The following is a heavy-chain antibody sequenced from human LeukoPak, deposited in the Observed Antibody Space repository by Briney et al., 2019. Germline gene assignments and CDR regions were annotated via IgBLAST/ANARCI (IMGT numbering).Heavy chain of an antibody. CDR3: VRGMDV. Sequence: GGCLRLSCAASGFTFNTYWMTWVRQARGKGLEWVANIKQDGSDKRYVDSVKGRFTISRDNAKNSLYLQVNSLRAEDTAVYYCVRGMDVWGKGTTVTVSS. CDR2: IKQDGSDK. J-gene: IGHJ6*03. V-gene: IGHV3-7*01. CDR1: GFTFNTYW.